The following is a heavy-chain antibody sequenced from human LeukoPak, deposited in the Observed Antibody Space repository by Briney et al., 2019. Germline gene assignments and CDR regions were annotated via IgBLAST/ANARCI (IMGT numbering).Heavy chain of an antibody. CDR3: ARAPVEMARSLDY. D-gene: IGHD5-24*01. Sequence: ASVKVSCKASGYTFTGYYMHWVRQAPGQGLEWMGWINPNSGGTNYAQKFQGRVTMTRDTSISTAYMELSRLRSDDTAVYYCARAPVEMARSLDYWGQGTLVTVSS. CDR1: GYTFTGYY. J-gene: IGHJ4*02. CDR2: INPNSGGT. V-gene: IGHV1-2*02.